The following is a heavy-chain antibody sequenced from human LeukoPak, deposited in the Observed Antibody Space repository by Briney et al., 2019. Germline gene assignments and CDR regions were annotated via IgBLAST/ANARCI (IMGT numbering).Heavy chain of an antibody. CDR2: IYPGDSDT. CDR3: ARPRLDSLGRSHEGHYYFDY. Sequence: GESLKISCKGSGYSFTSYWIGWVRQMPGKGLEWMGIIYPGDSDTRYSPSFQGQVTISADKSISTAYLQWSSLKASDTAMYYCARPRLDSLGRSHEGHYYFDYWGQGTLVTVSS. V-gene: IGHV5-51*01. D-gene: IGHD3-16*01. J-gene: IGHJ4*02. CDR1: GYSFTSYW.